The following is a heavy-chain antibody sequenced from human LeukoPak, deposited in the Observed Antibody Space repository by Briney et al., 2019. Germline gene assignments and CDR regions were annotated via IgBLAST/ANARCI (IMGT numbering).Heavy chain of an antibody. D-gene: IGHD4-17*01. CDR2: ISSSGSTI. J-gene: IGHJ4*02. CDR1: LFTFSSYE. Sequence: PGGSLRLSCAASLFTFSSYEMNWVRQAPAKGLEWASYISSSGSTIYYADSVKGRFTISRDNAKNSLYLQMNSLRAEDTAVYYCARDQYGDYSSFDYWGQGTLVTVSS. CDR3: ARDQYGDYSSFDY. V-gene: IGHV3-48*03.